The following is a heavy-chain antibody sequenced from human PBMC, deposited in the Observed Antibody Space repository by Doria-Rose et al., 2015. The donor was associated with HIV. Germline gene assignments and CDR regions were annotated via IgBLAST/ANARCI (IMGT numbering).Heavy chain of an antibody. CDR3: ARIKSSRWYHKYYFDF. CDR2: IFSDDER. V-gene: IGHV2-26*01. CDR1: GVSLSSPGMG. J-gene: IGHJ4*02. Sequence: SGPVLVKPTETLTLTCTVSGVSLSSPGMGVSWIRQPPGKALEWLANIFSDDERSYNTALKSRLTISRGTSKSQVVLTMTDMDPVDTAIYYCARIKSSRWYHKYYFDFWGQGTLVIVSA. D-gene: IGHD6-13*01.